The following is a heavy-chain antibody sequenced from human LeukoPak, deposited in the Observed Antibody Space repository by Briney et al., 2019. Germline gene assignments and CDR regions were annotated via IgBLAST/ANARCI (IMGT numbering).Heavy chain of an antibody. CDR1: GGSIRSYY. J-gene: IGHJ5*02. V-gene: IGHV4-59*01. CDR3: AGGDYYDSSGYYRT. D-gene: IGHD3-22*01. Sequence: PSETLSLTCNVSGGSIRSYYWSWIRQPPGKGLEWLGYIFYSGGTNYNPSLKSRVTISIDTSKNQFSLNLSSVTAADTAVYYCAGGDYYDSSGYYRTWGQGTLVTVSS. CDR2: IFYSGGT.